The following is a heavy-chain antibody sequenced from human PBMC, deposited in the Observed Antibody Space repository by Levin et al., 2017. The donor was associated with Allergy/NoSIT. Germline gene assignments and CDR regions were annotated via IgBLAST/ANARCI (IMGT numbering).Heavy chain of an antibody. Sequence: GGSLRLSCVASGFGLISHGVHWVRQAPGKGLEWVAMITYDGAVTYYVDSVKGRFIISRDDSKNTVYLQMNSLRAGDTAIYYCARDFGSSGSYNYFDPWGQGTLVTVSS. CDR1: GFGLISHG. D-gene: IGHD6-19*01. CDR3: ARDFGSSGSYNYFDP. CDR2: ITYDGAVT. J-gene: IGHJ5*02. V-gene: IGHV3-30*03.